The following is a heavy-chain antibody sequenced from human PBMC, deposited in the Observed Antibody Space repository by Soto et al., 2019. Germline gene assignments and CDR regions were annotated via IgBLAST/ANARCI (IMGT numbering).Heavy chain of an antibody. V-gene: IGHV1-8*01. J-gene: IGHJ5*02. CDR1: GYTFTSYD. CDR3: ARERTRGFDP. Sequence: QVQLVQSGAEVKKPGASVKVSCKASGYTFTSYDINWVRQATGQGLEWMGWMNPNSGNTAYAQKFLGRVTMTRNTSISTAYMELSSMRSKDTSVDYCARERTRGFDPWGQGTLVTVSS. CDR2: MNPNSGNT.